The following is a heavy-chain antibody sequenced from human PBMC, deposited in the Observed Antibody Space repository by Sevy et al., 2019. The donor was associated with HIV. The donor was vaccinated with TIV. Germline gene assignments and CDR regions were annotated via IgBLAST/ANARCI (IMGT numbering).Heavy chain of an antibody. V-gene: IGHV1-24*01. Sequence: ASVKVSCKVSESSLSKLSIHWVRQAPGKGLEWMGGYSPEDAETFYAQKLEGRVTMTEDTSTDTAYMELSSLTSEDTAVYYWAILDRVVGCTKGDSFDPWGQGTLVTVSS. CDR1: ESSLSKLS. D-gene: IGHD2-15*01. J-gene: IGHJ5*02. CDR3: AILDRVVGCTKGDSFDP. CDR2: YSPEDAET.